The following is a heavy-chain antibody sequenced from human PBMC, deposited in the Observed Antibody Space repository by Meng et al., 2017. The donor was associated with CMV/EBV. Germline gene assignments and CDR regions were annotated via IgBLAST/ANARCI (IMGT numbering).Heavy chain of an antibody. CDR3: ARDKGYSSSSPEDHYYGMDV. V-gene: IGHV1-46*01. J-gene: IGHJ6*02. CDR1: GYTFTSYY. Sequence: ASVKASCKASGYTFTSYYMHWVRQPPGQGLEWMGIINPSGGSTSYAQKFQGRVTMTRDTSTSTVYMELSSLRSEDTAVYYCARDKGYSSSSPEDHYYGMDVWGQGTTVTVSS. CDR2: INPSGGST. D-gene: IGHD6-6*01.